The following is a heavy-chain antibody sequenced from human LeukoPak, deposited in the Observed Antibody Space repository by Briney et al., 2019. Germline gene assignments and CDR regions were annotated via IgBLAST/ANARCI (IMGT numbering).Heavy chain of an antibody. CDR2: INHSGST. D-gene: IGHD3-22*01. Sequence: SETLSLTCAVYGGSFSGYYWSWIRQPPGKGLEWIGEINHSGSTNYNPSLKSRVTISVDTSKNQFSLKLSSVTAADTAVYYCARELTYYDSSGYYDYWGQGTLVTVSS. J-gene: IGHJ4*02. V-gene: IGHV4-34*01. CDR3: ARELTYYDSSGYYDY. CDR1: GGSFSGYY.